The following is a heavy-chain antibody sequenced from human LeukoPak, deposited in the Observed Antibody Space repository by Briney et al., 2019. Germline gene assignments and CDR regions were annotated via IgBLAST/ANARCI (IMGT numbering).Heavy chain of an antibody. D-gene: IGHD6-19*01. CDR2: IKKDGSEK. CDR3: ARGXGWYXIXQ. V-gene: IGHV3-7*01. CDR1: GFTFSGYW. Sequence: GGSLRLSCAASGFTFSGYWMSWVRQAPGKGLEWVANIKKDGSEKYYVDSVKGRFTISRDNAKNSLYLQMNSLRAEDTAVYYCARGXGWYXIXQWGQGTLVTV. J-gene: IGHJ4*02.